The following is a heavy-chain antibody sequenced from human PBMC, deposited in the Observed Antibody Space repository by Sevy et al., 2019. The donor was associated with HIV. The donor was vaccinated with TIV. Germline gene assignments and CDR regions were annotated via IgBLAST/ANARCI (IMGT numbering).Heavy chain of an antibody. CDR2: INPNSGGT. Sequence: ASVKVSCKASGNTFTGYYMHWVRQAPGQGLEWMGWINPNSGGTNHAQKFQGRVTMTRDSSISTAYMELRRLRSDDTAVYYCARGDPSPPFDYWGREPWSPSPQ. CDR3: ARGDPSPPFDY. J-gene: IGHJ4*02. V-gene: IGHV1-2*02. CDR1: GNTFTGYY.